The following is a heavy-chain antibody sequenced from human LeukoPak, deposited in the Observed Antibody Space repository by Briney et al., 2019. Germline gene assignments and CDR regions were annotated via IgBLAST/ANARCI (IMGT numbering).Heavy chain of an antibody. Sequence: GGSLRLSCAASGFTFSSYGTHWVRQAPGKGLKWVAVISYDGSNKYYADSVKGRFTISRDNSKNTLYLQMNSLRAEDTAVYYCAKCCVWSSSRGAFDIWGQGTMVTVSS. CDR3: AKCCVWSSSRGAFDI. CDR2: ISYDGSNK. V-gene: IGHV3-30*18. CDR1: GFTFSSYG. D-gene: IGHD6-6*01. J-gene: IGHJ3*02.